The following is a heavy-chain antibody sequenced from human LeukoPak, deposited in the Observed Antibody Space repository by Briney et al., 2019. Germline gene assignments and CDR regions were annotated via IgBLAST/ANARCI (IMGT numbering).Heavy chain of an antibody. V-gene: IGHV3-23*01. CDR1: GFTFSSYA. CDR2: ISGSGGST. D-gene: IGHD4-11*01. Sequence: GGSLRLSCAASGFTFSSYAMSRVRQAPGKGLEWVSGISGSGGSTYYADSVKGRFTISRDNSKNTLYLQMNSLRAEDTAVYYCARWKYSNYIYYFDYWGQGTLVTVSS. CDR3: ARWKYSNYIYYFDY. J-gene: IGHJ4*02.